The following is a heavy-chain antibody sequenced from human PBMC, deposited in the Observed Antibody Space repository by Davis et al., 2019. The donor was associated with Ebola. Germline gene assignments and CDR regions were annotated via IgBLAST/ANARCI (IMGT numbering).Heavy chain of an antibody. CDR2: IKSDGSIT. J-gene: IGHJ4*02. V-gene: IGHV3-74*01. D-gene: IGHD4-17*01. Sequence: PGGSLRLSCEVSGFTFSNYWIHWVRQAPGKGLVWVSIIKSDGSITRYADSVKGRFTVSRDNAKNTLYLQMNSLRPEDTAVYYCVRDTGRTPDFWGQGALVTVSS. CDR1: GFTFSNYW. CDR3: VRDTGRTPDF.